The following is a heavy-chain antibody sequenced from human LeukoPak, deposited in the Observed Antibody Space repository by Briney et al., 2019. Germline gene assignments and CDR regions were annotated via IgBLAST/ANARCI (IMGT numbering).Heavy chain of an antibody. V-gene: IGHV4-59*01. CDR2: IYYSGST. CDR1: GGSISSYY. CDR3: ARGRYYYDSSGIYWYFDL. D-gene: IGHD3-22*01. J-gene: IGHJ2*01. Sequence: PSETLSLTCTVSGGSISSYYWSWIRQPPGKGLEWIGYIYYSGSTNYNPSLKSRVTISVDTSKNQFSLKLSSVTAADTAVYYCARGRYYYDSSGIYWYFDLWGRGTLVTVSS.